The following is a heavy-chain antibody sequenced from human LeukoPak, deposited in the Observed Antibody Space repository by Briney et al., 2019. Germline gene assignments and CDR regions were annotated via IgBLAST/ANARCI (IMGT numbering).Heavy chain of an antibody. D-gene: IGHD1-26*01. V-gene: IGHV3-23*01. J-gene: IGHJ4*02. CDR3: ARGRGSPYYFDC. Sequence: GGSLRLSCAASGFTFSNYAMTWVRQAPGKGLEWVSSISTSGDSTAYAASVKGRFTISGDNSKNTLCLQLSSLRAEDTAVYYCARGRGSPYYFDCWGQGTLVTVSS. CDR2: ISTSGDST. CDR1: GFTFSNYA.